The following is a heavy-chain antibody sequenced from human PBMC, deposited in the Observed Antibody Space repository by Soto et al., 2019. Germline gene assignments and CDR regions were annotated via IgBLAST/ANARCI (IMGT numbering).Heavy chain of an antibody. Sequence: GGSLRLSCAASGFTFSSYGMHWVRQAPGKGLEWVAVISYDGSNKYYADSVKGRFTISRDNSKNTLYLQMNSLRAEDTAVYYCAKTMVRGVIPSPFDYWGQGTLVTVSS. CDR1: GFTFSSYG. V-gene: IGHV3-30*18. J-gene: IGHJ4*02. D-gene: IGHD3-10*01. CDR3: AKTMVRGVIPSPFDY. CDR2: ISYDGSNK.